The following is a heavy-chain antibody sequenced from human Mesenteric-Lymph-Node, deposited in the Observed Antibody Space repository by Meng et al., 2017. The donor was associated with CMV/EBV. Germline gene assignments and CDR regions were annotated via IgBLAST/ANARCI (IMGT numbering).Heavy chain of an antibody. V-gene: IGHV4-34*01. J-gene: IGHJ5*02. Sequence: SQTLSLTCAVYGGSFSGYYWSWIRQPPGKGLEWIGEINHSGSTNYNPSLKSRVTISVDTSKNQFSLKLSSVTAADTAVYYCARAQGRVTIFGVVIALVDPWGQGTLVTVSS. D-gene: IGHD3-3*01. CDR1: GGSFSGYY. CDR3: ARAQGRVTIFGVVIALVDP. CDR2: INHSGST.